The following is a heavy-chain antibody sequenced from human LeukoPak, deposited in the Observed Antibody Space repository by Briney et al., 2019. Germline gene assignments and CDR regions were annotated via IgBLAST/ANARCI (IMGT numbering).Heavy chain of an antibody. CDR1: GGSFSGYY. Sequence: SETLSLTCAVYGGSFSGYYWSWIRQPPGKGLEWIGEINHSGSTNYNPSLKSRVTISVDRSKNQFSLKLSSVTAADTAVYYCARAGDQHYSISNGMDVWGQGTTVTVSS. CDR3: ARAGDQHYSISNGMDV. V-gene: IGHV4-34*01. D-gene: IGHD4-11*01. J-gene: IGHJ6*02. CDR2: INHSGST.